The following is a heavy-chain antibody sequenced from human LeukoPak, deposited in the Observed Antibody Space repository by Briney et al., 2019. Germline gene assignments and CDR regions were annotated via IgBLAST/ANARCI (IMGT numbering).Heavy chain of an antibody. CDR3: ARPVEMATSPFDY. CDR2: IHPGDSVT. D-gene: IGHD5-24*01. V-gene: IGHV5-51*01. CDR1: GYSFTTHW. Sequence: GESLTISCKCSGYSFTTHWIGWVSQMHGKVLEWMGSIHPGDSVTTYSPSFQGQVTISADKSIATAYLQWSSLKASDTAMYYCARPVEMATSPFDYWGEGTLVTVSS. J-gene: IGHJ4*02.